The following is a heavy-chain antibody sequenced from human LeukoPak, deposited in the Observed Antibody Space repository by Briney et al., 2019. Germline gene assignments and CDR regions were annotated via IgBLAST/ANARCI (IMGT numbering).Heavy chain of an antibody. V-gene: IGHV3-53*01. J-gene: IGHJ4*02. CDR2: IYSGGST. Sequence: QPGGSLRLSCAASGFTVSSNYMGWVRQAPGKRLEWVSVIYSGGSTYYADSVKGRFTISRDNSKNTLYLKMNSPRAEDTAVYYCARDFDSGGSAVFDYWGQGTLVTVSS. CDR3: ARDFDSGGSAVFDY. D-gene: IGHD3-9*01. CDR1: GFTVSSNY.